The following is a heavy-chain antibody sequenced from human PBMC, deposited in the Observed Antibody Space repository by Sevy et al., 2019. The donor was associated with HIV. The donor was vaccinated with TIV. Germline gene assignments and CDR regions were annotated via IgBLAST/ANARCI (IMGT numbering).Heavy chain of an antibody. J-gene: IGHJ3*02. CDR2: IYSAGAT. D-gene: IGHD5-18*01. V-gene: IGHV3-53*04. CDR3: MGGNSYGDAFNI. CDR1: GFSVRDNY. Sequence: GGSLRLSCVVSGFSVRDNYVSWVRQVAGRGLEWVSIIYSAGATYYRDSMKGRFTISRHISENTVYLQMNSLRTEDTALYYCMGGNSYGDAFNIWGQGTKVTVSS.